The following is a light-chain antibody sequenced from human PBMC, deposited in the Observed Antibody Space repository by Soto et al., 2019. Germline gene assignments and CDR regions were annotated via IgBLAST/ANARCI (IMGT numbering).Light chain of an antibody. CDR1: QSVTTN. Sequence: EVVMTQSPATLSVSPGERATLSCRASQSVTTNMAWYQQKPGQAPRLLIYGASTRATGIPARFSGSGSGTDFTLTISSLQSEDFAVYYCQHYDSSPFSFGPGTKVDIK. CDR3: QHYDSSPFS. CDR2: GAS. V-gene: IGKV3-15*01. J-gene: IGKJ3*01.